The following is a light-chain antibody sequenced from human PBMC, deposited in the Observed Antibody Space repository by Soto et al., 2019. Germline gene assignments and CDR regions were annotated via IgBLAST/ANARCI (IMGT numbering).Light chain of an antibody. CDR1: QSVSSY. V-gene: IGKV3-11*01. J-gene: IGKJ4*01. Sequence: EIVLTQSPATLSLSPGERATLSCRASQSVSSYLAWYQQKPGQAPRLLIYDASNRATGIPARFSGSGSGTDFTLTLCSLEPEDFAVYYCQQRSDWPLTFGGGTKVEIK. CDR3: QQRSDWPLT. CDR2: DAS.